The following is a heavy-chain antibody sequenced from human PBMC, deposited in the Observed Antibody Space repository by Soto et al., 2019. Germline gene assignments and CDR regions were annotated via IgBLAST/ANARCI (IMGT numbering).Heavy chain of an antibody. CDR2: IYWHGDK. J-gene: IGHJ6*02. CDR3: IQSRCGGDCLQSYASYYYYGMDV. D-gene: IGHD2-21*02. Sequence: SGPTLVNPTQTLTLTCTFSVFSLCTSGVGVGWIRQPPGKALEWLALIYWHGDKRYSPSLRSRLTISKDTSKNQVVLTMTNMDPVDTATYYCIQSRCGGDCLQSYASYYYYGMDVWGQGTTVTVLL. V-gene: IGHV2-5*01. CDR1: VFSLCTSGVG.